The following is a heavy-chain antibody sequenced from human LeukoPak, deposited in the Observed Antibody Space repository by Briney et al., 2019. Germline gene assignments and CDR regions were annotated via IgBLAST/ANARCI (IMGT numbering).Heavy chain of an antibody. D-gene: IGHD5-24*01. CDR2: ISYDGSNK. J-gene: IGHJ3*02. CDR3: ADGYNGAYDAFDI. V-gene: IGHV3-30-3*01. CDR1: GFTFSSYA. Sequence: GGSLRLSCAASGFTFSSYAMHWVRQAPGKGLEWVAVISYDGSNKYYADSVKGRFTISRDNSKNTLYLQMNSLRAEDTAVYYCADGYNGAYDAFDIWGQGTMVTVSS.